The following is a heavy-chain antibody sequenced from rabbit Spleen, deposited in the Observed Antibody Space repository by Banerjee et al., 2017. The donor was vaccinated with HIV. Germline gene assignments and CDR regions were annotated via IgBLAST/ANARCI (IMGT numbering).Heavy chain of an antibody. CDR1: GVSFSFNSY. CDR2: IDTGSSGFT. Sequence: QSLEESGGDLVKPGASLTLTCTASGVSFSFNSYMCWVRQAPGKGLEWIACIDTGSSGFTYFASWAKGRFTISKTSSTTVTLQVTSLTAADTATYFCARDSGTSFSSYGMDLWGPGTLVTVS. V-gene: IGHV1S40*01. D-gene: IGHD8-1*01. CDR3: ARDSGTSFSSYGMDL. J-gene: IGHJ6*01.